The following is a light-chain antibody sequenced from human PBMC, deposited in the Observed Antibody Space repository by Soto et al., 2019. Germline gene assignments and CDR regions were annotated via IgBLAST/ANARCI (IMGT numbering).Light chain of an antibody. Sequence: QSALTQPASVSGSPGQSITISYTGTSSDVGGYNYVSWYQQHPGKAPKLMIYDVSNRLSGVSNRFSGSKSGNTASLTISGLQAEDEADYYCSSYTSSSTLVVFGGGTKLTVL. CDR1: SSDVGGYNY. CDR2: DVS. V-gene: IGLV2-14*01. J-gene: IGLJ2*01. CDR3: SSYTSSSTLVV.